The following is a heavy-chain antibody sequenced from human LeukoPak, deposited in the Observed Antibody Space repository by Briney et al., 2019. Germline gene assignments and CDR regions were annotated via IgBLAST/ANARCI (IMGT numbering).Heavy chain of an antibody. CDR3: TRHGYYDILTGLNYFDY. Sequence: GGSLRLSCAASGFTFSGSAMHWVRQASGKGLEWVGRIRSKANSYATAYAASVKGRFTISRDDSKNTAYLQMNSLKTEDTAVYYCTRHGYYDILTGLNYFDYWGQGTLVTVSS. CDR1: GFTFSGSA. J-gene: IGHJ4*02. CDR2: IRSKANSYAT. D-gene: IGHD3-9*01. V-gene: IGHV3-73*01.